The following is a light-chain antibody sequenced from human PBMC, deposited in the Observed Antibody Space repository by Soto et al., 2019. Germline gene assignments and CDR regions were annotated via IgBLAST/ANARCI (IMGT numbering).Light chain of an antibody. CDR3: QQYGSSPRT. CDR1: QSVSDSS. V-gene: IGKV3-20*01. CDR2: GAS. Sequence: EIVLTQFPGTLSLSPGERATLSCRASQSVSDSSLAWYQQKVGRAPRVLIYGASSRATGIPDRFSGGGSGTDFTLTITRLEPEDFAVYYCQQYGSSPRTFGQGTRLEI. J-gene: IGKJ5*01.